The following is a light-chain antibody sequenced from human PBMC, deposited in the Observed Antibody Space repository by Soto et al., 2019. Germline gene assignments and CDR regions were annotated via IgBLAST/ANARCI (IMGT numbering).Light chain of an antibody. CDR1: QNIRSY. CDR3: QQGYSSRWT. J-gene: IGKJ1*01. Sequence: DIQMTQSPSSLSASVGDRVTITCRASQNIRSYLNWYQQKPGKAPQLLVYATSSLQTGVPSRFSASGSGTDFSLVISDLQPEDSATYYCQQGYSSRWTSGRGTK. CDR2: ATS. V-gene: IGKV1-39*01.